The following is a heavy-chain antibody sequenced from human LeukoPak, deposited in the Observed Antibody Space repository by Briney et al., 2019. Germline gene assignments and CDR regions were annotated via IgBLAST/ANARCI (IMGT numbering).Heavy chain of an antibody. V-gene: IGHV4-59*01. Sequence: SETLSLTCTVSGGSISGYYWSWIRQPPGKGLEWIGYIYYSGSTNQNPSLKSRVTISVDTSKNQFSLKLSSVTAADTAIYYCAREGIVATNTHYYYYMDVWGKGTTVTVSS. CDR3: AREGIVATNTHYYYYMDV. CDR2: IYYSGST. CDR1: GGSISGYY. J-gene: IGHJ6*03. D-gene: IGHD5-12*01.